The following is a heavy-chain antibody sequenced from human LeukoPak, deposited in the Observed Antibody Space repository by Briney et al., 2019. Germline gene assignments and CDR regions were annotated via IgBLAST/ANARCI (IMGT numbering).Heavy chain of an antibody. V-gene: IGHV3-53*01. Sequence: GGSLRLSCAASGFTFSSYGMHWVRQAPGKGLEWVSVIYSGGSTYYADSVKGRFTISRDNSKNTLYLQMNSLRAEDTAVYYCARGAVGFGDAFDIWGQGTMVTVSS. CDR3: ARGAVGFGDAFDI. CDR1: GFTFSSYG. J-gene: IGHJ3*02. CDR2: IYSGGST. D-gene: IGHD3-10*01.